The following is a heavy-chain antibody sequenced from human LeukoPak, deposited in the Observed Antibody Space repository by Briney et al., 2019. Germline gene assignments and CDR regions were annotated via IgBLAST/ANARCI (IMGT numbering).Heavy chain of an antibody. CDR3: ARDLPDYGDRHDAFDI. J-gene: IGHJ3*02. V-gene: IGHV3-66*01. CDR1: GFTVSSNY. D-gene: IGHD4-17*01. CDR2: IYSGGST. Sequence: GGSLRLSCAASGFTVSSNYMSWVRQAPGKGLEWVSVIYSGGSTYYADSVKGRFTISRDNSKNTLYLQMNSLRAEDTAVYYCARDLPDYGDRHDAFDIWGQGTMVTVSS.